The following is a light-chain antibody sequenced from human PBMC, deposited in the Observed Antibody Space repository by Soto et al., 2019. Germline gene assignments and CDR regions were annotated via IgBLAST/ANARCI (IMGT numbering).Light chain of an antibody. J-gene: IGLJ2*01. Sequence: QSALTQPPSVSGSPGQSVTISCTVTSSDVGDYEHVSWYQQAPGTAPKLIIFDVTNRPSGVPDRFSGSKSGNTPSLTISGLQADDEADYYCCSYAGNYTLLFGGGTKLTVL. CDR2: DVT. CDR3: CSYAGNYTLL. V-gene: IGLV2-18*02. CDR1: SSDVGDYEH.